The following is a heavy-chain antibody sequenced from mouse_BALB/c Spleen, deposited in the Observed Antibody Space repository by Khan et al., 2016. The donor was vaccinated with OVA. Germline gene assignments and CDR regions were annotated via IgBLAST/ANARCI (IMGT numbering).Heavy chain of an antibody. CDR2: VSTGGGYT. J-gene: IGHJ3*01. CDR1: GFTFSTYG. V-gene: IGHV5-6*01. CDR3: TRRAEYDGREGFAY. D-gene: IGHD1-1*01. Sequence: EVQLVESGGDLVKPGGSLKLSCAASGFTFSTYGMSWVRQTPDQRLEWVATVSTGGGYTYYPASVKGRFPISRDNAKHTLYLQLSGLQSEDPAMFDCTRRAEYDGREGFAYWGQGTLVTVAA.